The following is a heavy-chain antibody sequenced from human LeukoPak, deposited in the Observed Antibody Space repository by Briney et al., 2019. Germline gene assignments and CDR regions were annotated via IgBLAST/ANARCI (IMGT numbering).Heavy chain of an antibody. CDR3: ARDSSSGYHGN. CDR2: IKQDGSEK. D-gene: IGHD3-22*01. J-gene: IGHJ4*02. CDR1: GFTFSSYW. V-gene: IGHV3-7*01. Sequence: PGGSLRLSCAASGFTFSSYWMNWVRQAPGKGLEWVANIKQDGSEKYYVDSVKGRFTISRDNAKNSLYLQMNSLRAEDTAVYYCARDSSSGYHGNWGQGTLVTVSS.